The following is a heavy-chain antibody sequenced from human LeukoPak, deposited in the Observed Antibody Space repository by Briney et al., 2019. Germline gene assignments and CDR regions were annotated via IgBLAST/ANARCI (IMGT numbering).Heavy chain of an antibody. V-gene: IGHV3-33*06. Sequence: SGGSLRLSCAASGFTFSSYGMHWVRQAPGEGLEWVAVIWYEGSNKYYADSVKGRFTISRDNSKNTLYLQMNSLRAEDTAVYYCAKDKALTSLDYWGQGTLVTVSS. J-gene: IGHJ4*02. D-gene: IGHD3-3*02. CDR1: GFTFSSYG. CDR3: AKDKALTSLDY. CDR2: IWYEGSNK.